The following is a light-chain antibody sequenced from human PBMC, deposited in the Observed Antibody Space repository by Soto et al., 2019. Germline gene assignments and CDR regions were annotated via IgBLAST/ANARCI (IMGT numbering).Light chain of an antibody. CDR1: RSDIGDSNF. Sequence: QSVLTQPASVSGSPGQSVTISCTRPRSDIGDSNFISWYQHSPGKAPRLLIYEVNNRPSGVSKRFSGSKAGNTASLTISGLLDDDDADYFCDSFRSGTILVFGSGTKVTVL. CDR2: EVN. J-gene: IGLJ1*01. V-gene: IGLV2-14*01. CDR3: DSFRSGTILV.